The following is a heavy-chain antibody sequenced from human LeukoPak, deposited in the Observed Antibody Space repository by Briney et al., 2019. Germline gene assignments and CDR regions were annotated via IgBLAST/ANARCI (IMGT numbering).Heavy chain of an antibody. CDR1: GDSISGDY. V-gene: IGHV4-4*07. CDR2: IYSSGGT. Sequence: SETLSLTCTVSGDSISGDYWSWIRQPAGKGLEWIGCIYSSGGTNHSPSLKSRVTMSVDTSKNQFSLKVSSVTAADTAVYYCARGPYGRTGHYFDYWGQGTLVTVSS. D-gene: IGHD4-17*01. CDR3: ARGPYGRTGHYFDY. J-gene: IGHJ4*02.